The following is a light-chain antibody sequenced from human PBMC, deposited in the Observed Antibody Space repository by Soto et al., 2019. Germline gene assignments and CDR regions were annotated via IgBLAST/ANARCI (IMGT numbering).Light chain of an antibody. Sequence: EIVMTQSPATLSVSPGERATLSCRASQSVSTNLAWYQQKPGQAPRLLIYDASNRATGIPARFSGSGSWTDFTLTISSLEPEDFAVYYCQQRSNWPLTFGGGTKVDIK. V-gene: IGKV3-11*01. CDR3: QQRSNWPLT. CDR2: DAS. CDR1: QSVSTN. J-gene: IGKJ4*01.